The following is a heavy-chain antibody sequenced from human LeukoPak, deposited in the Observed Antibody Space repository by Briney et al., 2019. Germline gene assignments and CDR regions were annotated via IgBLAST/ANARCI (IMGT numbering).Heavy chain of an antibody. CDR3: ATERRHQDH. D-gene: IGHD1-1*01. Sequence: ASVKVSCKCSGYAFTSYDINWGRQATGQGLEWMGYMNPNSGSTGSAQKFQRRVTMTRDTSISTDYMELSSLRSEDTAVYYCATERRHQDHWGEGTLVTVSS. J-gene: IGHJ1*01. CDR2: MNPNSGST. CDR1: GYAFTSYD. V-gene: IGHV1-8*01.